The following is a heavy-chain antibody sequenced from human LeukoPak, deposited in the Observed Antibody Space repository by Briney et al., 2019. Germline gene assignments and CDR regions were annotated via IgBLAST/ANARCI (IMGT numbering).Heavy chain of an antibody. J-gene: IGHJ5*02. CDR1: GFTFSSYA. D-gene: IGHD4-17*01. V-gene: IGHV3-23*01. Sequence: GGSLRLSCAASGFTFSSYAVTWVRQAPGKGLEWVSSITGNGATRVYSDSAKGRFTTSWDNSKNMVYLQLNSLRVEDTALYYCTKDPNGDYIGAFDAWGQGTLVTVSS. CDR2: ITGNGATR. CDR3: TKDPNGDYIGAFDA.